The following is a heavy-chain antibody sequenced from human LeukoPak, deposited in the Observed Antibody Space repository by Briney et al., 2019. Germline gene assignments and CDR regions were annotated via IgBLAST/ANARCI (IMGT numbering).Heavy chain of an antibody. D-gene: IGHD3-22*01. CDR1: GGSISSYY. V-gene: IGHV4-59*01. CDR2: IYYSGST. J-gene: IGHJ4*02. Sequence: SETLSLTCTVSGGSISSYYWSWIRQPPGKGLEWIGYIYYSGSTNYNPSLKSRVTISVDTSKNQFSLKLSSVTAADTAVYYCARARYYYDSSGYYNPYYFDYWGQGTLVTVSS. CDR3: ARARYYYDSSGYYNPYYFDY.